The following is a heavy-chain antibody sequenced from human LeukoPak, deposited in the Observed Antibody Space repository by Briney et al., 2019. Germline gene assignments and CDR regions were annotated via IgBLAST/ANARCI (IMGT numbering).Heavy chain of an antibody. CDR1: GGSISSYY. Sequence: SSETLSLTCTVSGGSISSYYWSWIREPPGKGLEWIGYIYYGGSTDYNPSLKSRVTISKDTSKTQFSLSLSSVTAADTAVYYCARARLYSSGRFDYWGQGRLVTVSS. CDR2: IYYGGST. V-gene: IGHV4-59*01. CDR3: ARARLYSSGRFDY. J-gene: IGHJ4*02. D-gene: IGHD3-22*01.